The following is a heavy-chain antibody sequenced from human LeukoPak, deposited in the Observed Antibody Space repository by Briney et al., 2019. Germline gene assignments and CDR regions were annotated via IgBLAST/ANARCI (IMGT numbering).Heavy chain of an antibody. D-gene: IGHD2-2*03. CDR1: GFNFHSHE. J-gene: IGHJ3*02. CDR2: ISPSGTTM. Sequence: GGSLRLSCAASGFNFHSHEMNWVRQAPGKGLEFISYISPSGTTMYYADSVKGRFTNSRDNAKNSLYLQMNGLRAEDTAVYYCARGGYCTTALCYAMNAFDIWGQGTMVTVSS. V-gene: IGHV3-48*03. CDR3: ARGGYCTTALCYAMNAFDI.